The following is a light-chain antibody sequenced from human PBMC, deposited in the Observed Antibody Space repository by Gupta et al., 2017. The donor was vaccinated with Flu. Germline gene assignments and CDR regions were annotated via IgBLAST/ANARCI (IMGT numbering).Light chain of an antibody. CDR1: SSDVGGYIF. J-gene: IGLJ2*01. CDR3: SSYTSSSTLV. Sequence: QSALTQPASVSGSPGQSTTISCTGASSDVGGYIFVSWYQQHPGKAPKLMIYEVSNRPSGVSNRFSGSKSGNTASLTISGLQAEDEADYYCSSYTSSSTLVFGGGTKLTVL. CDR2: EVS. V-gene: IGLV2-14*01.